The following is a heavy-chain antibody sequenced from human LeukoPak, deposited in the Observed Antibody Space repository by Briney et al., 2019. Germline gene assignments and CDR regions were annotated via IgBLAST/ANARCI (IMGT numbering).Heavy chain of an antibody. CDR3: ARQGPYPASSGSSQYYYYYYGMDV. Sequence: GESLKISCKGSGYSFTSYWIGWVRQMPGKGLEWMGIIYPGDSDTRYSPSFQSQVTISADKSISTAYLQWSSLKASDTAMYYCARQGPYPASSGSSQYYYYYYGMDVWGQGTTVTVSS. CDR1: GYSFTSYW. V-gene: IGHV5-51*01. D-gene: IGHD3-10*01. CDR2: IYPGDSDT. J-gene: IGHJ6*02.